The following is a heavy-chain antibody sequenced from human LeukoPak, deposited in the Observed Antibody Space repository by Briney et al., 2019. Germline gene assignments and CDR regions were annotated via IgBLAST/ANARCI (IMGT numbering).Heavy chain of an antibody. CDR3: ARDRKDTAMVRDAFDI. CDR2: IIPIFGTA. J-gene: IGHJ3*02. V-gene: IGHV1-69*13. D-gene: IGHD5-18*01. CDR1: GGTFSSYA. Sequence: VASVKVSCKASGGTFSSYAISWVRQAPGQGLEWMGGIIPIFGTANYAQKFQGRVTITADESTSTAYMELSSPRSEDTAVYYCARDRKDTAMVRDAFDIWGQGTMVTVSS.